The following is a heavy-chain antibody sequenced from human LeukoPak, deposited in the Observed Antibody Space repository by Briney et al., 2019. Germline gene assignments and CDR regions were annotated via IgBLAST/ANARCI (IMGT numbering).Heavy chain of an antibody. J-gene: IGHJ4*02. CDR2: ISYDGSNK. Sequence: GGSLRLSCVASGFNFRRFAIHWVRQAPGKGLEWVALISYDGSNKYYADSVKGRFTISRDNSKNTLYLQMNSLRTEDTALYYCAKVGDNWDFDYWGQGTLVTVSS. D-gene: IGHD1-1*01. V-gene: IGHV3-30*04. CDR1: GFNFRRFA. CDR3: AKVGDNWDFDY.